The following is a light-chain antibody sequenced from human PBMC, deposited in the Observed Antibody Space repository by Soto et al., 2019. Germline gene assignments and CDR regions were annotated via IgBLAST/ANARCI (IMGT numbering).Light chain of an antibody. CDR2: ATS. Sequence: EIVLTQSPGTLSLSPGERATLSCRTSQSVDSRFLAWYQQKPGQAPRLLISATSSRATGIPDRFSGSGSGTDFTLSISRLEPEDFAVYYCQQYRSPAVYTFGQGTKLEIK. J-gene: IGKJ2*01. CDR3: QQYRSPAVYT. CDR1: QSVDSRF. V-gene: IGKV3-20*01.